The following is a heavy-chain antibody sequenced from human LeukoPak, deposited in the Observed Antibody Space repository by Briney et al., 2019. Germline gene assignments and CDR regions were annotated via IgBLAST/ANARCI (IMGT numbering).Heavy chain of an antibody. J-gene: IGHJ3*02. CDR2: ISSTSTYI. Sequence: GGSLRLSCAASGFTFSSDSMNWVRQTPGKGLEWVSSISSTSTYIYYADSVKGRFTISRDNAKNSLYLQMNSLRAEDTAVYYCARVKSNLRATMVRGVIIYAFDIWGQGTMVTVSS. V-gene: IGHV3-21*01. CDR1: GFTFSSDS. D-gene: IGHD3-10*01. CDR3: ARVKSNLRATMVRGVIIYAFDI.